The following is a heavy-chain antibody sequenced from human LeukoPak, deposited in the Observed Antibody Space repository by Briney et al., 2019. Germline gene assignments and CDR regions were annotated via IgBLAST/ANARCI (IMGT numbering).Heavy chain of an antibody. CDR3: ARATRGVASDFDY. CDR1: GFTFSSYE. J-gene: IGHJ4*02. Sequence: PGGSLRLSYAASGFTFSSYEMNWVRQAPGKGLEWVSYVSSNGRTIYYADSVKGRFTISRDNAQNSLYLQMNSLRAEDTAVYYCARATRGVASDFDYWGQGTLVTVSS. V-gene: IGHV3-48*03. CDR2: VSSNGRTI. D-gene: IGHD2-15*01.